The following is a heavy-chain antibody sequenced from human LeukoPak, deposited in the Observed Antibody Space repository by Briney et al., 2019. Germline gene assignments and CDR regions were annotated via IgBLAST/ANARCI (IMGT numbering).Heavy chain of an antibody. CDR2: ISSSGSTI. CDR1: GFTFSDYY. J-gene: IGHJ3*02. D-gene: IGHD2-2*01. Sequence: GGSLRLSCAASGFTFSDYYMSWIRQAPGKGLEWVSYISSSGSTIYYADSVKGPFTISSDNAKNSLYLQMNSLRAEDTTVYYCARHRPAAMSTDAFDIWGQGTMVTVSS. CDR3: ARHRPAAMSTDAFDI. V-gene: IGHV3-11*01.